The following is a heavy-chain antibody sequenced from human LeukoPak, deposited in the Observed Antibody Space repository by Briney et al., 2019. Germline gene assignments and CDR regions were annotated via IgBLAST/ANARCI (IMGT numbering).Heavy chain of an antibody. CDR2: IYTGGST. J-gene: IGHJ3*02. D-gene: IGHD3-9*01. Sequence: PSETLSLTCTVSGGSISSYYWSWIRRPAGKGLEWIGRIYTGGSTNYNPSLKSRVTMSVDTSKNQFSLKLSSVTAADTAVYYCARDPSSSYYDILTGYYNPREGNAFDIWGQGTMVTVSS. V-gene: IGHV4-4*07. CDR1: GGSISSYY. CDR3: ARDPSSSYYDILTGYYNPREGNAFDI.